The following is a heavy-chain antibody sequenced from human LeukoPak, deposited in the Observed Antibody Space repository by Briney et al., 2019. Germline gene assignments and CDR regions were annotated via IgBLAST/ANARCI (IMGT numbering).Heavy chain of an antibody. CDR1: GFTFSSYA. J-gene: IGHJ4*02. V-gene: IGHV3-64*01. CDR3: ARGRYFDWLYYFDY. CDR2: ISSNGGST. D-gene: IGHD3-9*01. Sequence: GGSLRLSCAASGFTFSSYAMHWVRQAPGKGLDYVSAISSNGGSTYYANSVKGRFTISRDNSKNTLYLQMGSLRAEDMAVYYCARGRYFDWLYYFDYWGQGTLVTVSS.